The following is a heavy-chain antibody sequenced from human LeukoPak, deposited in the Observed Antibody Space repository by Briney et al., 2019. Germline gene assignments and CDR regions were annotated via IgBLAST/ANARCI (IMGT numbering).Heavy chain of an antibody. J-gene: IGHJ4*02. CDR3: TTDLVVRGVIVVDY. V-gene: IGHV3-15*01. D-gene: IGHD3-10*01. Sequence: GGSLRLSCAASGFTFSSYWMSWVRQAPGKGLEWVGRIKSKIHGGTIDYAAPVKGRFTISRDDSENTVYLQMSSLRTEDTAVYYCTTDLVVRGVIVVDYWGQGTLVTVSS. CDR1: GFTFSSYW. CDR2: IKSKIHGGTI.